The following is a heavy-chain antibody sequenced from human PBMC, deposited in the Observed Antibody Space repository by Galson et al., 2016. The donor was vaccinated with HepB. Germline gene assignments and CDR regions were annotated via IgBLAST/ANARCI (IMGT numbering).Heavy chain of an antibody. CDR3: ARSRRRPPRNHPFDP. J-gene: IGHJ5*02. CDR2: INHSGST. CDR1: GGSFSGHY. Sequence: SETLSLTCAVYGGSFSGHYWSWVRQPPGKGLQWIGEINHSGSTNYNPSLKSRVTISIDTSKNQFSLKLSSVTAADTAVYYCARSRRRPPRNHPFDPWGQGT. V-gene: IGHV4-34*01.